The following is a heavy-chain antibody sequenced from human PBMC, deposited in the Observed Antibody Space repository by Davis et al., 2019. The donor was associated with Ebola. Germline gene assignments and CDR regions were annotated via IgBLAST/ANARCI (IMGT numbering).Heavy chain of an antibody. J-gene: IGHJ5*02. Sequence: SVKVSCKASGGTFSSYTITWVRQAPGQGLEWMGGIIPMFRSPNYSERFQGRVTITADESTKTVYMELSSLRSDDSAVYYCARVRTGYYYDSSDSPSWFDPWGQGTLVTVSS. CDR3: ARVRTGYYYDSSDSPSWFDP. V-gene: IGHV1-69*13. D-gene: IGHD3-22*01. CDR2: IIPMFRSP. CDR1: GGTFSSYT.